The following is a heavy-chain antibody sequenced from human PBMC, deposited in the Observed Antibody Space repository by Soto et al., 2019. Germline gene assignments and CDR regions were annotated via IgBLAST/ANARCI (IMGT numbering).Heavy chain of an antibody. J-gene: IGHJ6*02. CDR2: IIPIFGTA. CDR3: AIGSGGSSYYYYGMDV. D-gene: IGHD2-15*01. V-gene: IGHV1-69*13. Sequence: ASVKVSCKASGGTFSSYAINWVRQTPGQGLEWKGGIIPIFGTANYAQKFQGRVTISADESTGTAYMELSSRRSEDTAVYYWAIGSGGSSYYYYGMDVWGQGTTVTVSS. CDR1: GGTFSSYA.